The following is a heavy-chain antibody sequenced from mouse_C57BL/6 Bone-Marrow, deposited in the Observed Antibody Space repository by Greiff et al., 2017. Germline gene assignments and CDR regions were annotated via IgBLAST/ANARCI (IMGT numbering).Heavy chain of an antibody. CDR2: IYPTSGRT. J-gene: IGHJ2*01. V-gene: IGHV1-55*01. CDR1: GYTFTSYW. Sequence: QVQLQQPGAELVKPGASVKMSCKASGYTFTSYWITWVKQRPGQGLEWIGDIYPTSGRTNYNEKFKSKAILTVDTSSNTAYMQLSSLTSEDSAVFYCARSGPLGRSCDYWGRGTTLTVSS. CDR3: ARSGPLGRSCDY. D-gene: IGHD4-1*01.